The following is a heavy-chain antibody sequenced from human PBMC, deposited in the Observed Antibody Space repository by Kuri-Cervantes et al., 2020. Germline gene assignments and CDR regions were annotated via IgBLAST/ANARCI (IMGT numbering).Heavy chain of an antibody. V-gene: IGHV4-38-2*01. Sequence: GSLRLSCAVSGYSISSGYYWGWIRQPPGKGLEWIGSIYHSGTTYYNPSLKSRVTISVDTSKNQFSLKLSSVTAADTAVYYCARGRALAAAGYYYYYYMDVWGKGTTVTVSS. CDR2: IYHSGTT. CDR3: ARGRALAAAGYYYYYYMDV. D-gene: IGHD6-13*01. CDR1: GYSISSGYY. J-gene: IGHJ6*03.